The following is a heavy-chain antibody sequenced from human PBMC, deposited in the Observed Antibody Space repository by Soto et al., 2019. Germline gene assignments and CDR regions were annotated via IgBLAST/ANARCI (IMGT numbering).Heavy chain of an antibody. V-gene: IGHV3-30-3*01. J-gene: IGHJ6*02. CDR2: ISYDGSNK. CDR1: GFTFSSYA. Sequence: PGGSLRLSCAASGFTFSSYAVHWVRQAPGKGLEWVAVISYDGSNKYYADSVKGRFTISRDNSKNTLYLQMNSLRAEDTAVYYCARVHSSWEIYYYYGMDVWGQGTTVTVSS. D-gene: IGHD6-13*01. CDR3: ARVHSSWEIYYYYGMDV.